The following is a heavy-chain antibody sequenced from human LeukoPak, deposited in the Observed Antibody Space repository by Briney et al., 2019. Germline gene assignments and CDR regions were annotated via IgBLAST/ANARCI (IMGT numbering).Heavy chain of an antibody. CDR1: GGSISSRSDY. CDR3: ASQGNYYDSSGYFRPDY. D-gene: IGHD3-22*01. J-gene: IGHJ4*02. V-gene: IGHV4-39*01. Sequence: SETLSLTCTVSGGSISSRSDYWGWIRQPPGKGLEWIGSIYYSGSTYYNPSLKSRVTISVDTSKNQFSLKLSSVTAADTAVYYCASQGNYYDSSGYFRPDYRGQGTLVTVSS. CDR2: IYYSGST.